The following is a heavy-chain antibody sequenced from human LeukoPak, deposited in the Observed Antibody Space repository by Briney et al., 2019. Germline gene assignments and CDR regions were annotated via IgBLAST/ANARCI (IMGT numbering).Heavy chain of an antibody. Sequence: PGGSLRLSCAASGFTFSSYPMHWVRQAPGKGLEWVAVISYDGSDKYYADSVKGRFTISRDNSENTLFLQMNSLRADDTAVYYCARDTYTNIAAPDSWGQGTLVTVSS. CDR1: GFTFSSYP. D-gene: IGHD6-6*01. CDR2: ISYDGSDK. CDR3: ARDTYTNIAAPDS. V-gene: IGHV3-30*01. J-gene: IGHJ4*02.